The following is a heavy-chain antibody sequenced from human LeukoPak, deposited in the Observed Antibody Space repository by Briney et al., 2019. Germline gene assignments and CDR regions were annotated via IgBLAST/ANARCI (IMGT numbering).Heavy chain of an antibody. CDR3: ARGLPESGYSYGYGSYYFDY. CDR1: GYTFTSYG. Sequence: ASVKVSWKAFGYTFTSYGISWVRQAPGQGLEWMGWISAYNGNTNYAQKLQGRVTMTTDTSTSTAYMEPRSLRSDDTAVYYCARGLPESGYSYGYGSYYFDYWGQGTLVTVSS. J-gene: IGHJ4*02. D-gene: IGHD5-18*01. V-gene: IGHV1-18*01. CDR2: ISAYNGNT.